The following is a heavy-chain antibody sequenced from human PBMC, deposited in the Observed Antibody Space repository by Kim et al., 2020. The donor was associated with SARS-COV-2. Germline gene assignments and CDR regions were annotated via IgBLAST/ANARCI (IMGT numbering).Heavy chain of an antibody. J-gene: IGHJ6*02. V-gene: IGHV1-2*02. CDR2: SGAT. Sequence: SGATNYAQKVQDSITLTRDTSISTGYLELNRLTSDDTAVYYCARDQGGLDVWGQGTTVTVSS. CDR3: ARDQGGLDV.